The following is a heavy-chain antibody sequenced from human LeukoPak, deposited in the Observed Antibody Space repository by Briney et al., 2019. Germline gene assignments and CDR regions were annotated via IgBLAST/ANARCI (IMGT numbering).Heavy chain of an antibody. CDR1: GYTFTGYY. J-gene: IGHJ6*02. V-gene: IGHV1-2*02. CDR2: INPNSGGT. Sequence: ASVKVSCKASGYTFTGYYMHWVRQAPGQGLEWMGGINPNSGGTNYAQKFQGRVTMTRDTSISTVYMELSRLRSDDTAVYYCARSSSSSRYGFDYYDMDVWGQGATVTVSS. CDR3: ARSSSSSRYGFDYYDMDV. D-gene: IGHD6-13*01.